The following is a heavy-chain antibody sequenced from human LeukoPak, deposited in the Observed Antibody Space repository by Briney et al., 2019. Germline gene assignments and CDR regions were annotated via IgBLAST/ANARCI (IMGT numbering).Heavy chain of an antibody. CDR2: ISGSGGST. CDR3: AKAGYSGYDYFDY. D-gene: IGHD5-12*01. J-gene: IGHJ4*02. CDR1: GFTFSSYA. Sequence: GESLRLSCAASGFTFSSYAMSWVRQAPGKGLEWVSAISGSGGSTYYADSVKGRFTISRDNSKNTLYLQMNSLRAEDTAVYYCAKAGYSGYDYFDYWGQGTLVTVPS. V-gene: IGHV3-23*01.